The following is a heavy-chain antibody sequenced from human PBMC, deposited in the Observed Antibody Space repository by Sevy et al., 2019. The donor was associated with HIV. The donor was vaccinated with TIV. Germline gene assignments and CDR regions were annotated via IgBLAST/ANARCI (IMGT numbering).Heavy chain of an antibody. Sequence: GGSLRLSCAASGFTLSTYTMNWVRQAPGKGLEWVSAISGSGGSTYYADSVKGRFTISRDKSKNTLFLQMNSLRAEDTAVYYCAKGDSTFYGLDVWGQGPTVTVSS. CDR2: ISGSGGST. J-gene: IGHJ6*02. CDR3: AKGDSTFYGLDV. CDR1: GFTLSTYT. V-gene: IGHV3-23*01. D-gene: IGHD6-13*01.